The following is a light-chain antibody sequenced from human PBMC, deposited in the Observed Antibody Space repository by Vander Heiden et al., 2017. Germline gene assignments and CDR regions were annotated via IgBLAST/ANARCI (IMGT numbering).Light chain of an antibody. CDR2: DAS. CDR1: LDITNH. Sequence: TLTITCQSSLDITNHLNWSQQKPGTAPKLLVYDASNFETPVPSRFSGTGSGTHFTFSISRLQPEDVATYYCHRDCYLRHTFGQGTQLEIK. CDR3: HRDCYLRHT. J-gene: IGKJ5*01. V-gene: IGKV1-33*01.